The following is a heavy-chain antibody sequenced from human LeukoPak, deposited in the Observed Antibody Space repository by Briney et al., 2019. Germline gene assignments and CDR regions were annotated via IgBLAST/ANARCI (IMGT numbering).Heavy chain of an antibody. D-gene: IGHD6-19*01. J-gene: IGHJ4*02. V-gene: IGHV4-59*08. CDR1: GGSISSYY. CDR2: IYYSGNT. CDR3: ARRAYSSGWYYFDY. Sequence: SETLSLTCTVSGGSISSYYWNWIRQPPRKGLEWIGYIYYSGNTNYNPSPKSRVTISVDTSKNQFSLKLSSVTAADTAVYYCARRAYSSGWYYFDYWGQGTLVTVSS.